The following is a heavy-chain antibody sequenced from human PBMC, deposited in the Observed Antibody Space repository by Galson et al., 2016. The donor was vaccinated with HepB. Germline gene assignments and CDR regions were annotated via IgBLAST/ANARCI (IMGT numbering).Heavy chain of an antibody. Sequence: TLSLTCTVSGGSISNDGYFWSWIRQHSGKGPEWIGYIYYNGNTDYHPSLKGRVTISVDTSKHQFSSRLPSMTAADTAVYYCARVWRSDYGEYFDYWGQGTLVTVSS. J-gene: IGHJ4*02. V-gene: IGHV4-31*03. CDR2: IYYNGNT. CDR3: ARVWRSDYGEYFDY. CDR1: GGSISNDGYF. D-gene: IGHD4-17*01.